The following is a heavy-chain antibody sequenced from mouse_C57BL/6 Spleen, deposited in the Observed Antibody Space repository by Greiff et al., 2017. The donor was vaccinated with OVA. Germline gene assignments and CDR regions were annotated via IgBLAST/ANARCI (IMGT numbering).Heavy chain of an antibody. CDR2: INPNNGGT. V-gene: IGHV1-18*01. J-gene: IGHJ3*01. D-gene: IGHD1-3*01. Sequence: VQLKQSGPELVKPGASVKIPCKASGYTFTDYNMDWVKQSHGKSLEWIGYINPNNGGTIYNQKFKGKATLTVDKSSSTAYMELRSLTSEDTAVYYCARGDCEVLGFAYWGQGTLVTVSA. CDR1: GYTFTDYN. CDR3: ARGDCEVLGFAY.